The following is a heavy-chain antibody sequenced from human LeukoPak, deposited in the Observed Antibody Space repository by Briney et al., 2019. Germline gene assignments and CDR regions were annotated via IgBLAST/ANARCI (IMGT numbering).Heavy chain of an antibody. CDR2: ISYDGSNK. Sequence: GGSLRLSCAASGFTFSSYAMHWVRQAPGKGLEWVAVISYDGSNKYYADSVKGRFTISRDNSKNTLYLQMNSLRAEDTAVYYCARVSRDFYSNYYYYYGMDVWGQGTTVTVSS. D-gene: IGHD4-11*01. CDR3: ARVSRDFYSNYYYYYGMDV. V-gene: IGHV3-30-3*01. CDR1: GFTFSSYA. J-gene: IGHJ6*02.